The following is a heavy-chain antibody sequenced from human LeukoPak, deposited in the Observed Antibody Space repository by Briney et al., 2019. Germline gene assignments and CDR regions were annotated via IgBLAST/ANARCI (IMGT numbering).Heavy chain of an antibody. J-gene: IGHJ4*02. D-gene: IGHD3-9*01. CDR3: AKDWNYDILTGYYITCFDY. V-gene: IGHV3-21*04. CDR1: GFTFSSYC. CDR2: ISSSSSYI. Sequence: GGSLRLSCAASGFTFSSYCMNWVRQAPGKGLEWVSFISSSSSYIYYADSVKGRFTISRDNSKNTLYLQMNSLRAEDTAVYYCAKDWNYDILTGYYITCFDYWGQGTLVTVSS.